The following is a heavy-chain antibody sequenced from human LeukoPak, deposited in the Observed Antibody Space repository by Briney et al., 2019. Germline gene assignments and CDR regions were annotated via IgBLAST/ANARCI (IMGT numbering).Heavy chain of an antibody. CDR3: AKDGGPAHLDAFDI. CDR1: GFTFSSYG. D-gene: IGHD4-23*01. CDR2: IWYDGSNK. V-gene: IGHV3-33*06. J-gene: IGHJ3*02. Sequence: GGSLRLSCAASGFTFSSYGMHWVRQAPGKGLEWVAAIWYDGSNKYYADSVKGRFTISRDNSKNTLYLQMNSLRAEDTAVYYCAKDGGPAHLDAFDIWGQGTMVTVSS.